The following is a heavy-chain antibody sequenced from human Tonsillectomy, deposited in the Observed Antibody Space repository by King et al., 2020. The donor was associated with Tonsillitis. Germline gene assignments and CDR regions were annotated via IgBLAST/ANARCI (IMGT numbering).Heavy chain of an antibody. Sequence: VQLVESGGGLVKPGGSLRLSCAASGFTFRTYSMDWVRQAPGKGLEWVSSISSSIDYIYYADSVKGRFTISRDNAKNSLYLQMNSLRAEDTAIYYCARDLRGVSTENWYFDLWGRGTRSLSPQ. CDR3: ARDLRGVSTENWYFDL. J-gene: IGHJ2*01. CDR2: ISSSIDYI. V-gene: IGHV3-21*01. CDR1: GFTFRTYS. D-gene: IGHD2-21*02.